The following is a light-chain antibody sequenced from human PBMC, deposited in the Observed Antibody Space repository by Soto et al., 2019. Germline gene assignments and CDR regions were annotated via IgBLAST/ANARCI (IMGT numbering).Light chain of an antibody. Sequence: EIVFTQSPDTLSLSPGERATLSCRASQTVSSNYLAWCQQRPGHAPRLLIYGASTRDAGIPDRFSGSGSGTDCTLTITRLEPEDSEVYFCQQYTGQPTTFGQGTRLEIK. CDR3: QQYTGQPTT. J-gene: IGKJ5*01. V-gene: IGKV3-20*01. CDR2: GAS. CDR1: QTVSSNY.